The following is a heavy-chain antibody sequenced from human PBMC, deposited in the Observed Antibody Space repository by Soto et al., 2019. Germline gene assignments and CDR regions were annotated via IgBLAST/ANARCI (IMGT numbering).Heavy chain of an antibody. Sequence: VNVSCKASGGTFSSYAISWVRQAPGQGLEWMGGIIPIFGTANYAQKFQGRVTITADESTSTAYMELSSLRSEDTAVYYCARVAAMARYNWFDPQGQVPRCTLSS. V-gene: IGHV1-69*13. CDR3: ARVAAMARYNWFDP. CDR2: IIPIFGTA. CDR1: GGTFSSYA. J-gene: IGHJ5*02. D-gene: IGHD5-18*01.